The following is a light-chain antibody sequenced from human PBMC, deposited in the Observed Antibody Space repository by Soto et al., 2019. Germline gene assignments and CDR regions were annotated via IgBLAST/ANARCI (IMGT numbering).Light chain of an antibody. CDR2: GAS. V-gene: IGKV3-15*01. Sequence: EVVVTQSPTTLFVSPGGRVTFSFRASQSVTTNLAWYQQKPGQAPRLLLYGASTRATGIPVRFSGSGFGTEFTLTISSLQSEDFAVYYCQQYKNWPLFGQGTRLEIK. CDR3: QQYKNWPL. J-gene: IGKJ5*01. CDR1: QSVTTN.